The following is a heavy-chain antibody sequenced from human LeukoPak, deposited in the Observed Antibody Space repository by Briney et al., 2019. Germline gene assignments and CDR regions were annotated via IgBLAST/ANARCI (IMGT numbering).Heavy chain of an antibody. D-gene: IGHD5-24*01. CDR2: ISYDGSNK. J-gene: IGHJ4*02. Sequence: GGSQRLSCAASGFTFSSYAMHWVRQAPGKGLEWVAVISYDGSNKYYADSVKGRFTISRDNSKNTLYLQMNSLRAEDTAVYYCARGSLWLQLDYWGQGTLVTVSS. CDR1: GFTFSSYA. V-gene: IGHV3-30-3*01. CDR3: ARGSLWLQLDY.